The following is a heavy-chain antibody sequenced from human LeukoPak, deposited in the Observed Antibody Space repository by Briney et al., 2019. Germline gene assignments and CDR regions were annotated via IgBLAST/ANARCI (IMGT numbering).Heavy chain of an antibody. CDR3: ARDRDVVVPAAMTPYYYYGMDV. D-gene: IGHD2-2*01. CDR1: GFTFSSYG. J-gene: IGHJ6*02. CDR2: IWYDGSNK. V-gene: IGHV3-33*01. Sequence: GRSLRLSCAASGFTFSSYGMHWVRQAPGKGLEWVAVIWYDGSNKYYADSVKGRFTISRDNSQNTLYLQMNSLRAEDTAVYYCARDRDVVVPAAMTPYYYYGMDVWGQGTTVTVSS.